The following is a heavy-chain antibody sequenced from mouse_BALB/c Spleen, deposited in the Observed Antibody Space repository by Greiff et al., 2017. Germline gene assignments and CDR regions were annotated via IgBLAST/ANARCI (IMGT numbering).Heavy chain of an antibody. CDR3: ARRGDYYGSRFFAY. D-gene: IGHD1-1*01. V-gene: IGHV14-3*02. J-gene: IGHJ3*01. Sequence: EVKLMESGAELVKPGASVKLSCTASGFNIKDTYMHWVKQRPEQGLEWIGRIDPANGNTKYDPKFQGKATITADTSSNTAYLQLSSLTSEDTAVYYCARRGDYYGSRFFAYWGQGTLVTVSA. CDR1: GFNIKDTY. CDR2: IDPANGNT.